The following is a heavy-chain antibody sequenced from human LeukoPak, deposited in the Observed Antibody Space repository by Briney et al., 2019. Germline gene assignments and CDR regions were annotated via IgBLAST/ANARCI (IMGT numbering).Heavy chain of an antibody. D-gene: IGHD2-15*01. CDR2: IRYDGSNK. V-gene: IGHV3-30*02. J-gene: IGHJ6*02. Sequence: GGSLRLSCAASGFTFSSYGMHWVRQAPGKGLEWVAFIRYDGSNKYYADSVKGRFTISRDNSKNTLYLQMNSLRAEDTAVYYCAKQDIVVVVAGSYYYYYGMDVWGQGTTVTVS. CDR1: GFTFSSYG. CDR3: AKQDIVVVVAGSYYYYYGMDV.